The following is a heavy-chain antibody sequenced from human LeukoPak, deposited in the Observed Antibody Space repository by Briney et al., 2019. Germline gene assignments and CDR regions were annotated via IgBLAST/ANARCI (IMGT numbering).Heavy chain of an antibody. CDR2: ISYDGSNK. Sequence: PGRSLRLSCAASGFTFSSYAMHWVRQAPGKGLEWVAVISYDGSNKYYADSVKGRFTISRDNSKNTLYLQMNSLRAEDTAVYYCARDYYYDNSGYYYYWGQGTLVTVSS. CDR3: ARDYYYDNSGYYYY. J-gene: IGHJ4*02. CDR1: GFTFSSYA. V-gene: IGHV3-30-3*01. D-gene: IGHD3-22*01.